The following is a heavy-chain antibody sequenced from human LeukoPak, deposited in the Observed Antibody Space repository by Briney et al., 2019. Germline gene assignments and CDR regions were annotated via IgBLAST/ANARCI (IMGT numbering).Heavy chain of an antibody. V-gene: IGHV1-8*03. CDR2: MNPNSGNT. Sequence: ASVKVSCKASGYTFTSYDINWVRQVTGQGLEWMGWMNPNSGNTGYAQKFQGRVTITRNTSISTAYMELSSLRSEDTAVYYCARAPYYDFWSGYSYYYYYMDVWGKGTTVTVSS. CDR3: ARAPYYDFWSGYSYYYYYMDV. J-gene: IGHJ6*03. D-gene: IGHD3-3*01. CDR1: GYTFTSYD.